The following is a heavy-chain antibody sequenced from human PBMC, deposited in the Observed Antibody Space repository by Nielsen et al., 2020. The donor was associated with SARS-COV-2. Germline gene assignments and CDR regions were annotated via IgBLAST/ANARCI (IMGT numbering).Heavy chain of an antibody. CDR1: GYTFTGHY. D-gene: IGHD3-22*01. J-gene: IGHJ4*02. Sequence: ASVKVSCKASGYTFTGHYMHWVRQAPGQGLEWMGLINPTNGGTTYAQKFQGRVTMTRDTSTSTVYMELSSLRSDDTAVYYCARDSSGTYRRVDYWGQGTLVTVSS. CDR2: INPTNGGT. CDR3: ARDSSGTYRRVDY. V-gene: IGHV1-46*01.